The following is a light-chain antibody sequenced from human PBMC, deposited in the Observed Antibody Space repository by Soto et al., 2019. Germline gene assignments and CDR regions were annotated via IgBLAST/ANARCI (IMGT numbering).Light chain of an antibody. CDR3: QQSYSAPIT. Sequence: DIQMTQSPSSLSASVGDRVTITCRASQSISNYLNWYQQKPGKAPNLQIYGASSLQSGVPSRFSGSGSGTDFTLTISSLQPEDFASYYCQQSYSAPITFGQGTRLEIK. CDR2: GAS. V-gene: IGKV1-39*01. CDR1: QSISNY. J-gene: IGKJ5*01.